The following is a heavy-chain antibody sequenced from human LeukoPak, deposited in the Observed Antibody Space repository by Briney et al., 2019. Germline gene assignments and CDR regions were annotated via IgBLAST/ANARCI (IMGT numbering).Heavy chain of an antibody. Sequence: GSLRLSCAASGFTFSYYYMSWIRQAPGKGLEWVSYISSSGSTIYYADSVKGRFTISRDNAKNSLYLQMNSLRAEDTAVYYCASGSSEYYYYYGMDVWGQGTTVTVSS. J-gene: IGHJ6*02. CDR1: GFTFSYYY. V-gene: IGHV3-11*01. D-gene: IGHD1-26*01. CDR2: ISSSGSTI. CDR3: ASGSSEYYYYYGMDV.